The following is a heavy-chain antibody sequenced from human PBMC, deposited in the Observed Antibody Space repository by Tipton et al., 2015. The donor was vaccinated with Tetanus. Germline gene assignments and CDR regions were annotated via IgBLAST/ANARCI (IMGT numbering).Heavy chain of an antibody. Sequence: TLSLTCSVSGGSISSYFWSWIRQSPGQGLEWIGLIYYSGSTSYNPSLKSRVTISVDTSKNQFSLKLSSVTAADTAVYYCARHSSLKALNYWGQGTLVTASS. CDR3: ARHSSLKALNY. D-gene: IGHD3-9*01. V-gene: IGHV4-59*01. CDR1: GGSISSYF. CDR2: IYYSGST. J-gene: IGHJ4*02.